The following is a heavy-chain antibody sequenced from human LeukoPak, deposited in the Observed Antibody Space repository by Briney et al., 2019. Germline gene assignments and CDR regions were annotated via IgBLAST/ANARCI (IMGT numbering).Heavy chain of an antibody. V-gene: IGHV3-23*01. CDR2: ISSSGGST. CDR3: AKAAAGTNYYYGMDV. CDR1: GFPLSTYG. Sequence: GGSLRLSWAGSGFPLSTYGMHWVRPAPGKGREWVSGISSSGGSTDYADSVKGRFTISRDNSKNTLYLQMNSLRAEDLAVYYCAKAAAGTNYYYGMDVWGQGTTVTVSS. D-gene: IGHD6-13*01. J-gene: IGHJ6*02.